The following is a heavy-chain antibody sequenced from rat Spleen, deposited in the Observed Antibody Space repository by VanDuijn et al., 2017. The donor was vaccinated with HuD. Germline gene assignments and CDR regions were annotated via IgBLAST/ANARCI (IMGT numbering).Heavy chain of an antibody. J-gene: IGHJ3*01. V-gene: IGHV5-7*01. D-gene: IGHD1-12*02. CDR3: ARRHYDGAYGYFDF. Sequence: EVQLVESGGGLVQPGRSLKLSCAASGFTFSDYNMAWVRQAPKKGLEWVATINYDGSSTYFRDSVKGRFTISRDNAKTTLYLQMDSLRSEDTATYYCARRHYDGAYGYFDFWGQGTLVTVSS. CDR2: INYDGSST. CDR1: GFTFSDYN.